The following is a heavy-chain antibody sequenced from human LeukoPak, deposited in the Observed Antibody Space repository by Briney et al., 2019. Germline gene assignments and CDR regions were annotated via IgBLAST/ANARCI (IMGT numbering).Heavy chain of an antibody. CDR3: VRGIRAPDF. CDR1: GFSCNIHD. CDR2: IRGGGPET. J-gene: IGHJ4*02. V-gene: IGHV3-23*01. Sequence: GESLRLSCVASGFSCNIHDMSWFRQAPGKGLEWVSGIRGGGPETYYADSVKGRFSISRDNSKNTLFLQTNGLRAEDSAIYYCVRGIRAPDFWGQGTLVTVSS.